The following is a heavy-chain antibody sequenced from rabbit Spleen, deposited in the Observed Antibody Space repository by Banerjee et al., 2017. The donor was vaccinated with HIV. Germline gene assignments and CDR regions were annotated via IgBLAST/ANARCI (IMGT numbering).Heavy chain of an antibody. Sequence: QSLEESGGDLVKPGASLTLTCTASGFSFSSSYWMCCVRQAPGKGLGWIACIYAGSSDNTYYASWAKGRFTISKTSSTTVTLQMTSLTDADTATYFCARDSYDDYGDYWGSYDSNLWGQGTLVTVS. V-gene: IGHV1S40*01. CDR3: ARDSYDDYGDYWGSYDSNL. CDR1: GFSFSSSYW. D-gene: IGHD2-1*01. J-gene: IGHJ4*01. CDR2: IYAGSSDNT.